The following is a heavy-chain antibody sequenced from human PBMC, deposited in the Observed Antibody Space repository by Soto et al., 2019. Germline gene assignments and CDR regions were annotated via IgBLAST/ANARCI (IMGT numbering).Heavy chain of an antibody. D-gene: IGHD3-16*01. Sequence: GGSLRLSCAASGFTVSSNYMSWVRQAPGKGLEWVSVIYSGGSTYYADSVKGRFTISRLNFKNTLYLQMNSLRAEDTAVYYCARGTRYYDYIWGEYYYYYMDVWGKGTTVTVSS. V-gene: IGHV3-53*04. CDR1: GFTVSSNY. J-gene: IGHJ6*03. CDR3: ARGTRYYDYIWGEYYYYYMDV. CDR2: IYSGGST.